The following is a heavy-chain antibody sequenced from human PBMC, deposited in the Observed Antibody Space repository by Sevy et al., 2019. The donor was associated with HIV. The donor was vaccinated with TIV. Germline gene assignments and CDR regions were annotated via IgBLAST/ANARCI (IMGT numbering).Heavy chain of an antibody. CDR1: GFTVNSNY. J-gene: IGHJ4*02. D-gene: IGHD1-26*01. Sequence: GGSLRLSCAASGFTVNSNYMTWVRQAPGKGLEWVGRIRSKADGGTADYAAPVKGRFIISRDDSENTLYLQMNSLRTEDTAIYYCTTVLGWEGTSDYWGQGTLVTVSS. CDR2: IRSKADGGTA. CDR3: TTVLGWEGTSDY. V-gene: IGHV3-15*01.